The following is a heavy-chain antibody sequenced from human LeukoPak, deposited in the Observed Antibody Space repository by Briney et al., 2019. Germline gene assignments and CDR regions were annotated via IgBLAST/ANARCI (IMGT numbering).Heavy chain of an antibody. Sequence: GASVKVSCKASGYTFTSYAMHWVRQAPGQRLEWMGWINAGNGNTKYSQKFQGRVTITRDTSASTAYMELSSLRSEDTAIYYCARDSDFGCSGSSCYSWVYWGQGTLVTVSS. CDR1: GYTFTSYA. D-gene: IGHD2-15*01. J-gene: IGHJ4*02. V-gene: IGHV1-3*01. CDR3: ARDSDFGCSGSSCYSWVY. CDR2: INAGNGNT.